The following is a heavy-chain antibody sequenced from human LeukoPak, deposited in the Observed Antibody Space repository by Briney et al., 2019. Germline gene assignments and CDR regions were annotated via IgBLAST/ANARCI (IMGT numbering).Heavy chain of an antibody. Sequence: SETLSLTCAVSGHSISSGYYWGWIRQPPGKGLEWIGSIYHSGSTYYNPSLKSRVTISVDTSKNQFSLKLSSVTAADTAVYYCARIGYSSSYPFFDYWGQGTLVTVSS. J-gene: IGHJ4*02. CDR3: ARIGYSSSYPFFDY. D-gene: IGHD6-13*01. CDR1: GHSISSGYY. V-gene: IGHV4-38-2*01. CDR2: IYHSGST.